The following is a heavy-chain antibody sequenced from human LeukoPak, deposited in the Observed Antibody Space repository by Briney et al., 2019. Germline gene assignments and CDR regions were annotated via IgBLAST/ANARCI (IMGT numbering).Heavy chain of an antibody. CDR3: AREGAPDILTGYWSN. J-gene: IGHJ4*02. CDR2: ISAYNGNT. V-gene: IGHV1-18*01. CDR1: GYTFTSYG. D-gene: IGHD3-9*01. Sequence: ASVKVSCKASGYTFTSYGISWVRQAPGQGLEWTGWISAYNGNTNYAQKLQGRVTMTTDTSTSTAYMELRSLRSDDTAVYYCAREGAPDILTGYWSNWGQGTLVTVSS.